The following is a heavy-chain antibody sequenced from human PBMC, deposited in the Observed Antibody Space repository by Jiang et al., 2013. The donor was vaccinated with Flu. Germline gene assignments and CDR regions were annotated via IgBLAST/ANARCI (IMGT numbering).Heavy chain of an antibody. CDR1: GYTFTSYG. V-gene: IGHV1-18*01. CDR3: ARDDFPRRITMIVVGTPVAT. D-gene: IGHD3-22*01. J-gene: IGHJ4*02. Sequence: SGAEVKKPGASVKVSCKASGYTFTSYGISWVRQAPGQGLEWMGWISAYNGNTNYAQKLQGRVTMTTDTSTSTAYMELRSLRSDDTAVYYCARDDFPRRITMIVVGTPVATWGQGTLVTVSS. CDR2: ISAYNGNT.